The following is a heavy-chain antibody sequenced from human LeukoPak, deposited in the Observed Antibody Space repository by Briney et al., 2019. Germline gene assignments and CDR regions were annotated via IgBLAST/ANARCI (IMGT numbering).Heavy chain of an antibody. CDR2: IYHSGST. V-gene: IGHV4-38-2*02. CDR3: ARDSRIVVVPAAIRSIDY. CDR1: GYSISSGYY. J-gene: IGHJ4*02. Sequence: SETLSLTCTVSGYSISSGYYWGWIQQPPGKGLEWIGSIYHSGSTYYNPSLKSRVTISVDTSKNQFSLKLSSVTAADTAVYYCARDSRIVVVPAAIRSIDYWGQGTLVTVSS. D-gene: IGHD2-2*02.